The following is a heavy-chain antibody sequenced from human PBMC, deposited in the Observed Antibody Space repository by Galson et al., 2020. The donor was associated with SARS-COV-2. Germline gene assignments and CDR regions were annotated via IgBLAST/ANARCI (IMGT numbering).Heavy chain of an antibody. J-gene: IGHJ3*02. CDR3: ATRIGARENYDSSGYWGAFDI. CDR1: GFTFDDYA. Sequence: GGSLRLSCAASGFTFDDYAIHWVRQAPGKGLEWVSGISWNSGSIGYADSVKGRFTISRDNAKNSLYLQMNSLRAEDTALYYCATRIGARENYDSSGYWGAFDIWGQGTMVTVSS. D-gene: IGHD3-22*01. CDR2: ISWNSGSI. V-gene: IGHV3-9*01.